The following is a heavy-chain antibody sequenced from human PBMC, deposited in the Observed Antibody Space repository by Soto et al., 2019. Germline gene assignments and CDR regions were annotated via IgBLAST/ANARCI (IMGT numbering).Heavy chain of an antibody. CDR3: TRDVLGEYYYDSSGYRPHNWFDP. J-gene: IGHJ5*02. CDR1: GFTFGDYA. V-gene: IGHV3-49*04. CDR2: IRSKAYGGTT. D-gene: IGHD3-22*01. Sequence: QTGGSLRLSCTASGFTFGDYAMSWVRQAPGKGLEWVGFIRSKAYGGTTEYAASVKGRFTISRDDSKSIAYLQMNSLKTEDTAVYYCTRDVLGEYYYDSSGYRPHNWFDPWGQGTLVTVS.